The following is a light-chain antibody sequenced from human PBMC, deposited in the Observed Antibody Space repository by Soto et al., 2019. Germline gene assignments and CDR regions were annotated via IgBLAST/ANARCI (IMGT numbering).Light chain of an antibody. Sequence: QSALTQPRSVSGSPGQSVTFSCTGASSDVGAYNYVSWYQHHPDKAPKLIIYDVTKRPSGVPDRFSGSKSGNTASLTISGLQAEDEADYYCCSYAGDYTYVLXAGTKVTVL. CDR2: DVT. CDR1: SSDVGAYNY. V-gene: IGLV2-11*01. J-gene: IGLJ1*01. CDR3: CSYAGDYTYV.